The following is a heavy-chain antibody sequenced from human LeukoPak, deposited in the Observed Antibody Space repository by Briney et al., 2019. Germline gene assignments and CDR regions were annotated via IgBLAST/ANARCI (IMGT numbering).Heavy chain of an antibody. J-gene: IGHJ3*01. V-gene: IGHV1-18*01. CDR1: GYTFTSYG. D-gene: IGHD1/OR15-1a*01. CDR3: ERVYGTNNPGVFNF. CDR2: ISAYNGNT. Sequence: GASVKVSCKASGYTFTSYGISWVRQAPGQGLEWMGWISAYNGNTNYAQKLQGRATNTTNTSTSTAYRGLRTLRSADTAVYYCERVYGTNNPGVFNFWGQATMATVSS.